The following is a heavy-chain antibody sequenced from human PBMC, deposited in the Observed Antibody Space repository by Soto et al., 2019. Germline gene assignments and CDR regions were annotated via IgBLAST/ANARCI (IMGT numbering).Heavy chain of an antibody. Sequence: QVQLQESGPGLVKPSETLSLTCTVSGASISSYYWGWIRQPPGKGLEWIGYISNSGTTNYNPSLNSRVTISVDTSKNPFSLNLRSVTAADTAVYYCARGQGVLGPWGQGTLVTVSS. CDR3: ARGQGVLGP. CDR2: ISNSGTT. D-gene: IGHD3-16*01. CDR1: GASISSYY. V-gene: IGHV4-59*08. J-gene: IGHJ5*02.